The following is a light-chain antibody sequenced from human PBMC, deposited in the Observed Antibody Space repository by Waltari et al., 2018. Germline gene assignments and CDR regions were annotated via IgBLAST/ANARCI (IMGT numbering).Light chain of an antibody. CDR2: SND. Sequence: QSLLTQPPSASGTPGQRVTISCSGGISNIGSNTITWYRQFPGTAPKVLIYSNDQRTSGVPERFSGSKSGTSASLAISGLQSEDEADYYCAAWDDSLGGPVFGGGTKLTVL. V-gene: IGLV1-44*01. CDR3: AAWDDSLGGPV. CDR1: ISNIGSNT. J-gene: IGLJ2*01.